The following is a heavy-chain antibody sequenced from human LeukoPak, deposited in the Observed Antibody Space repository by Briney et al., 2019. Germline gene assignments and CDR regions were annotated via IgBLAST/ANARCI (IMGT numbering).Heavy chain of an antibody. Sequence: SETLSLTCTVSGGSISSSSYYWSWIRQPPGKGLEWIGYIYYSGSTNYNPSLKSRVTISVDTSKNQFSLKLSSVTAADTAVYYCARVRYCSGGSCYTVGTDAFDIWGQGTMVTVSS. CDR2: IYYSGST. J-gene: IGHJ3*02. CDR1: GGSISSSSYY. D-gene: IGHD2-15*01. V-gene: IGHV4-61*01. CDR3: ARVRYCSGGSCYTVGTDAFDI.